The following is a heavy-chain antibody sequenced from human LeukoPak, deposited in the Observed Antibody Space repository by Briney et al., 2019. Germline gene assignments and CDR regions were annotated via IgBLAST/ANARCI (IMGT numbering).Heavy chain of an antibody. V-gene: IGHV4-4*07. CDR3: ARARRPRGGGKAYAFDI. D-gene: IGHD4-23*01. Sequence: SETLSLTCTVSGGSISSYYWSWIRQPAGKALEWIGRIYVTGSTTYNPSLESRVTMSLDTSKNHFSLKLRSVTAADTAVYYCARARRPRGGGKAYAFDIWGQGTMVTVSS. J-gene: IGHJ3*02. CDR2: IYVTGST. CDR1: GGSISSYY.